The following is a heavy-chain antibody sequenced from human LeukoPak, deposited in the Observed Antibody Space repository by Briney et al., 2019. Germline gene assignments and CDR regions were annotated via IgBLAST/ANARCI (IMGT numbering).Heavy chain of an antibody. CDR1: GGSISSGGYY. D-gene: IGHD2-2*01. J-gene: IGHJ4*02. CDR2: IYYSGST. Sequence: SETLSLTCTVSGGSISSGGYYWSWIRQHPGKGLEWIGYIYYSGSTYYNPSLRSRVTISVDTSKNQFSLKLSSVTAADTAVYYCARGDVVPAAHWSQGTLVTVSS. CDR3: ARGDVVPAAH. V-gene: IGHV4-31*03.